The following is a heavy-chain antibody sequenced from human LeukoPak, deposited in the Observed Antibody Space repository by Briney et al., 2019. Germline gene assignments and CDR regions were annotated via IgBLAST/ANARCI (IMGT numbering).Heavy chain of an antibody. Sequence: SVKVCCKASGYTFTGYYMHWVRQAPGQGLEWLGGIIPIFGTANYAQKFQGRVTITADESTSTAYMELSSLRSEDTAVYYCASHRPNDSSGYYINYYSYGMDVWGQGTTVTVSS. CDR2: IIPIFGTA. V-gene: IGHV1-69*13. D-gene: IGHD3-22*01. CDR1: GYTFTGYY. J-gene: IGHJ6*02. CDR3: ASHRPNDSSGYYINYYSYGMDV.